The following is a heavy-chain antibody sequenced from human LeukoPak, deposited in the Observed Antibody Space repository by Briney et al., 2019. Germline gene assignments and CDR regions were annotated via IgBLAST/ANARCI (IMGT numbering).Heavy chain of an antibody. V-gene: IGHV3-23*01. CDR1: GFTFSSYA. CDR2: ISGSGGST. D-gene: IGHD6-19*01. CDR3: AKRGMSVAGMSDY. Sequence: GGSLRLSCAASGFTFSSYAMSWVRQAPGKGVEWVSAISGSGGSTYYADSVKGRFTISRDNSKNTLYMQMNSLRAENTAVYYCAKRGMSVAGMSDYWGQGTLVAVSS. J-gene: IGHJ4*02.